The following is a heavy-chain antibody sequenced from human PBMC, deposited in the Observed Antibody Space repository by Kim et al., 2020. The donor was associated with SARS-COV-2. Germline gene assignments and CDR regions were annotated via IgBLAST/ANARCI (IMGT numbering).Heavy chain of an antibody. J-gene: IGHJ4*02. V-gene: IGHV1-46*01. CDR3: ASLRGSYSSGWYDVDY. CDR2: INPSGGST. D-gene: IGHD6-19*01. Sequence: ASVKVSCKASGYTFTSYYMHWVRQAPGQGLEWMGIINPSGGSTSYAQKFQGRVTMTRDTSTSTVYMELSSLRSEDTAVYYCASLRGSYSSGWYDVDYWGQGTLVTVSS. CDR1: GYTFTSYY.